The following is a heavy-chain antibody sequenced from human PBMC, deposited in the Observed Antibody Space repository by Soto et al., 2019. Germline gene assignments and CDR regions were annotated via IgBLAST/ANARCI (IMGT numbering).Heavy chain of an antibody. J-gene: IGHJ6*02. Sequence: SETLSLTCAVSGDSISPHYWSWVRQPPGKGLEFIGYIHYSGSAVYNPSLKSRVTISVDTSKNEFSLRLSSVTAADTAVYYCARLNGYCISTNCHGYYGMDVWGQGTTLTVSS. CDR2: IHYSGSA. V-gene: IGHV4-59*08. CDR1: GDSISPHY. D-gene: IGHD2-2*03. CDR3: ARLNGYCISTNCHGYYGMDV.